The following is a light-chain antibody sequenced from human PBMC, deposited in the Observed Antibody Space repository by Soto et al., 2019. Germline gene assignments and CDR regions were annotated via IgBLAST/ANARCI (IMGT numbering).Light chain of an antibody. Sequence: QSALTQPASVSGSPGQSITISCTGTSSDVGNYNLVSWYQQHPGKAPKLMIYEGSKRPSGVSNRFSGSKSGNTASLTISGLQAEDEADSYCCSYAGSSTLVFGGGTKLTVL. CDR1: SSDVGNYNL. J-gene: IGLJ2*01. CDR3: CSYAGSSTLV. V-gene: IGLV2-23*01. CDR2: EGS.